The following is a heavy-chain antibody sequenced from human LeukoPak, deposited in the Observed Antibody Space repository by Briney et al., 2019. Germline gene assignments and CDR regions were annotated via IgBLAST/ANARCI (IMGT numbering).Heavy chain of an antibody. CDR3: ARDLHGGNSFTSDWYFDL. CDR2: IYHSGST. CDR1: GGXISISNSNW. J-gene: IGHJ2*01. V-gene: IGHV4-4*02. Sequence: SETLSLTCAVSGGXISISNSNWWSWVRQPPGKGLEWIGEIYHSGSTNYNPSLKSRVTISVDKSKNQFSLKLSSVTAADTAVYYCARDLHGGNSFTSDWYFDLWGRGTLVTVSS. D-gene: IGHD4-23*01.